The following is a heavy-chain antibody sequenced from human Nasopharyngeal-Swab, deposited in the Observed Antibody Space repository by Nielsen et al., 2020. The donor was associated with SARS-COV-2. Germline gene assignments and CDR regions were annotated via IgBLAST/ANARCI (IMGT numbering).Heavy chain of an antibody. Sequence: ASVKVSCKVSGYTLTELSMHGVRQAPGQGLEWMGGFDPEDGETIYAQKFQGRVTMTEDTSTDTAYMELSSLRSEDTAVYYCARDPRGLSSPSGMDVWGQGTTVTVSS. D-gene: IGHD3-16*02. J-gene: IGHJ6*02. CDR2: FDPEDGET. CDR3: ARDPRGLSSPSGMDV. V-gene: IGHV1-24*01. CDR1: GYTLTELS.